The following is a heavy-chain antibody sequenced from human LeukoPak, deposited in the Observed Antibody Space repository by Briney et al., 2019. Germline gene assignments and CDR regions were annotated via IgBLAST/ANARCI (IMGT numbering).Heavy chain of an antibody. J-gene: IGHJ5*02. CDR1: GGSISSYY. Sequence: PSETLSLTCTVSGGSISSYYWSWIRQPPGKGLEWIGYIYYSGSTNYNPSLKSRATISVDTSKNQFSLKLSSVTAADTAVYYCARDGAENWFDPWGQGTLVTVSS. D-gene: IGHD3-10*01. CDR3: ARDGAENWFDP. V-gene: IGHV4-59*01. CDR2: IYYSGST.